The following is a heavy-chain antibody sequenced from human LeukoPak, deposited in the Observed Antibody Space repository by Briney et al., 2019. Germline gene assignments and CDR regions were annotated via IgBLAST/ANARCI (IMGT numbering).Heavy chain of an antibody. V-gene: IGHV3-23*01. CDR3: AKGGSTVVTYYFDY. J-gene: IGHJ4*02. Sequence: GGSLRLSCAASGFTFSSYAMSWVRQAPGKGLEWVSAISGSVGSTYYADSVKGRFTISRDNSKNTLYLQMNSLRAEDTAVYCCAKGGSTVVTYYFDYWGQGTLVTVSS. CDR1: GFTFSSYA. CDR2: ISGSVGST. D-gene: IGHD4-23*01.